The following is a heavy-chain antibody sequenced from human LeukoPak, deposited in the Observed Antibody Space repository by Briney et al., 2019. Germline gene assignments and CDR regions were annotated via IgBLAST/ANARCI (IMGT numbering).Heavy chain of an antibody. Sequence: ASVKVSCKASGYTFTGYYMHWVRQAPGKGLEWMGGFDPEDGETIYAQKFQGRVTMTEDTSTDTAYMELSSLRSEDTAVYYCATGFGYSSGWFGYWGQGTLVTVSS. CDR1: GYTFTGYY. CDR3: ATGFGYSSGWFGY. D-gene: IGHD6-19*01. CDR2: FDPEDGET. V-gene: IGHV1-24*01. J-gene: IGHJ4*02.